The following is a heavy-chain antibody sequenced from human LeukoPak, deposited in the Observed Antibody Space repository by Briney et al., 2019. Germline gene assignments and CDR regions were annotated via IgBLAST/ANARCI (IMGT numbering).Heavy chain of an antibody. CDR3: ARGTMFPYYFDY. CDR2: ISSSGNTI. CDR1: GFTFSDYY. J-gene: IGHJ4*02. V-gene: IGHV3-11*04. D-gene: IGHD3-10*02. Sequence: GGSLRLSCAASGFTFSDYYMNWIRQAPGKGLEWVSYISSSGNTIYYAESVKGRFTISRDNAKNSLYLQMNSLRAEDTAVYYCARGTMFPYYFDYWGQGTLVTVSS.